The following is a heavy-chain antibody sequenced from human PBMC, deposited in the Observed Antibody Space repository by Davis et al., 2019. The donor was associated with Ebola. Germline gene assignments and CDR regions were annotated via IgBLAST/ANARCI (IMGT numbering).Heavy chain of an antibody. Sequence: SETLSLTCTVSGGSISSSYWSWIRQPPGKGLEWIGEINHSGSTNYNPSLKSRVTISVDTSKNQFSLKLSSVTAADTAVYYCAREHFGVVKLLYYYYGMDVWGKGTTVTVSS. CDR2: INHSGST. CDR3: AREHFGVVKLLYYYYGMDV. J-gene: IGHJ6*04. D-gene: IGHD3-3*01. CDR1: GGSISSSY. V-gene: IGHV4-34*01.